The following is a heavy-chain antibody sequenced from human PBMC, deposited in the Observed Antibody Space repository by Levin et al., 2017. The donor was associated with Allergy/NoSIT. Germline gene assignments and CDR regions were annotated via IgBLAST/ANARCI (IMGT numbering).Heavy chain of an antibody. Sequence: LSLTCAASGFTFDDYAMHWVRQAPGKGLEWVSGISWNSGSIGYADSVKGRFTISRDNAKNSLYLQMNSLRAEDTALYYCAKDFSGIAVAIFDYWGQGTLVTVSS. D-gene: IGHD6-19*01. CDR3: AKDFSGIAVAIFDY. CDR1: GFTFDDYA. J-gene: IGHJ4*02. V-gene: IGHV3-9*01. CDR2: ISWNSGSI.